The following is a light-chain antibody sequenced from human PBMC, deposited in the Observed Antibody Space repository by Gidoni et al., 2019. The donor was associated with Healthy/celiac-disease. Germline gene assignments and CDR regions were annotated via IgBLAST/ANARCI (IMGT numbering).Light chain of an antibody. J-gene: IGKJ4*01. V-gene: IGKV1-8*01. Sequence: AIRMTQSPSSFSASTGDRVTITCRASQGISSYLAWYQQKPGKAPKLLIYAASTLQSGVPSRFSGSGSGTDFTLTISFLQSEDFATYYCQQYYSHPLTFGGGTKVEIK. CDR1: QGISSY. CDR2: AAS. CDR3: QQYYSHPLT.